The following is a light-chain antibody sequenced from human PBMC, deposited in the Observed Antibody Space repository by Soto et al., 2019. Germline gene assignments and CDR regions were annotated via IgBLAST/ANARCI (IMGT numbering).Light chain of an antibody. CDR2: GAS. V-gene: IGKV3D-15*01. CDR1: QSVSSSS. CDR3: QQYNNWPLT. J-gene: IGKJ4*01. Sequence: EIVLTQSPGTLSLSPGERATLSCRASQSVSSSSLAWYQQRRGQAPRLLIYGASNRATGIPDRFSGSGSGTEFTLTISSLQSEDFAVYYCQQYNNWPLTFGGGTKVDIK.